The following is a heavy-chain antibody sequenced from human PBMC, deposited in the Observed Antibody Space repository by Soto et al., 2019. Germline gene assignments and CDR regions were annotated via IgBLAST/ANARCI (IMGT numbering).Heavy chain of an antibody. D-gene: IGHD6-13*01. J-gene: IGHJ6*03. V-gene: IGHV4-59*01. CDR2: IYYSGST. Sequence: SETLSLTCTVSGGSISSYYWSWIRQPPGKGLEWIGYIYYSGSTNYNPSLKSRVTISVDTSKNQFSLKLSSVTAADTAVYYCARDRTGIAAAAYYYYYMDVWGKGTTVTVSS. CDR3: ARDRTGIAAAAYYYYYMDV. CDR1: GGSISSYY.